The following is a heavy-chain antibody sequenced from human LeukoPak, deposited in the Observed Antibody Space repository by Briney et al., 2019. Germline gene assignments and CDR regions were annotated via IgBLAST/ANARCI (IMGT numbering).Heavy chain of an antibody. D-gene: IGHD3-22*01. Sequence: GGSLRLSCATSGFTFSNHAMHWVRQAPGKGLEWMSLISHDGNNKYYTDSVKGRVSISRDNAKSSLYLQLGSLRAEDTAVYYCASYFVGSAHDDCFDYWGQGTLVTVSS. CDR2: ISHDGNNK. J-gene: IGHJ4*02. CDR1: GFTFSNHA. V-gene: IGHV3-30*04. CDR3: ASYFVGSAHDDCFDY.